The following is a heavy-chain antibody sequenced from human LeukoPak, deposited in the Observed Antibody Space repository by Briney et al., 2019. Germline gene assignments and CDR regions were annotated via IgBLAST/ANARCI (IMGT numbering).Heavy chain of an antibody. J-gene: IGHJ4*02. CDR1: GGTFSSYA. CDR2: IIPIFGTA. Sequence: ASVKVSCKASGGTFSSYAISWVRQAPGQGLEWMGGIIPIFGTANYAQKFQGRVTITADESTSTAYMELSSLRSEDTAVYYCASSGYYYDSSGYTDYYFDYWGQGTLVTVSS. CDR3: ASSGYYYDSSGYTDYYFDY. D-gene: IGHD3-22*01. V-gene: IGHV1-69*13.